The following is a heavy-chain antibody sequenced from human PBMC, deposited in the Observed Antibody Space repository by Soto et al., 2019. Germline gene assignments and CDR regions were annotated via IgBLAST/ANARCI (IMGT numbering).Heavy chain of an antibody. V-gene: IGHV4-59*01. J-gene: IGHJ4*02. CDR1: CCSISIYY. D-gene: IGHD3-22*01. Sequence: PPHTRLLSATLSCCSISIYYSNWVRQPPGKGLEWIGYIYYSGSTDYYPSLKSRVTISVDTSKNQFSLKLSSVTAADTAVYYWARFSSGYYYGIDYWGQGTLVTVS. CDR3: ARFSSGYYYGIDY. CDR2: IYYSGST.